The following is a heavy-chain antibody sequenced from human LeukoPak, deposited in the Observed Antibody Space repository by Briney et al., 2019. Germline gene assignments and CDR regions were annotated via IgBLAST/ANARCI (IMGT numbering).Heavy chain of an antibody. CDR3: ARFGGSYYDFWSGYYNWFDP. V-gene: IGHV3-20*04. CDR1: GFTFDDYG. D-gene: IGHD3-3*01. J-gene: IGHJ5*02. Sequence: PGGSLRLSCAASGFTFDDYGMSWVRQAPGKGLEWVSGINWNGGSTGYADSVKGRFTISRDNAKNSLYLQMNSLRAEDTALYYCARFGGSYYDFWSGYYNWFDPWGQGTLVTVSS. CDR2: INWNGGST.